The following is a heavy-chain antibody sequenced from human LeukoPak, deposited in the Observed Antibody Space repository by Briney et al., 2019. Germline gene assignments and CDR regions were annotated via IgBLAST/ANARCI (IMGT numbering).Heavy chain of an antibody. V-gene: IGHV1-18*01. Sequence: ASVKVSCKASGYTFTSYGISWVRQAPGQGLEWMGWISAYNGNTNYAQKLQGRVTMTTDTSTSTAYMELRSLRSDDTAVYYCARAVGYYYDSSGYWLSDYWGQGTLVTVSS. CDR3: ARAVGYYYDSSGYWLSDY. D-gene: IGHD3-22*01. J-gene: IGHJ4*02. CDR1: GYTFTSYG. CDR2: ISAYNGNT.